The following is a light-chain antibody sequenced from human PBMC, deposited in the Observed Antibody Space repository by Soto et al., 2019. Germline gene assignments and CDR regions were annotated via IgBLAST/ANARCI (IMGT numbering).Light chain of an antibody. J-gene: IGKJ3*01. V-gene: IGKV1-27*01. CDR1: QGISNY. Sequence: DIQMTQSPSSLSASVGDRVTITCRASQGISNYLAWHQQKPGKVPKLLIYAASTLQAGVPSRFRGSGSGTDFTLTISGLLPEDVATYYCQKYNSAPFTFGPGTKVDIK. CDR2: AAS. CDR3: QKYNSAPFT.